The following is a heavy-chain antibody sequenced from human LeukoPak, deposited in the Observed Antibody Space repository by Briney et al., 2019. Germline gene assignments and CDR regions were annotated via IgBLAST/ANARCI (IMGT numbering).Heavy chain of an antibody. V-gene: IGHV3-30-3*01. CDR2: ISYDGGNK. CDR3: AGTIGVVVPTTGIDY. D-gene: IGHD2-2*01. CDR1: GFTFSSFS. Sequence: PGGSLRLSCAASGFTFSSFSMHWVRQAPGKGLEWVAVISYDGGNKYYADSVKGRFTISRDNSKNTLYLQMNSLRPEDTALYYCAGTIGVVVPTTGIDYWGQGTLVTVSS. J-gene: IGHJ4*02.